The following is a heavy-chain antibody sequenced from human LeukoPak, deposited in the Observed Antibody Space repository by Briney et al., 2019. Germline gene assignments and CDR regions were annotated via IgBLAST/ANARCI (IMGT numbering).Heavy chain of an antibody. J-gene: IGHJ4*02. V-gene: IGHV1-46*01. Sequence: ASVKVSCKASGYTFTSYYMHWVRQAPGQGLEWMGIINPSGGSTSYAQKFQGRVTMTRDTSTSTVYMEVSSLRSEDTAVYYCARSRDYVWGSYRPFDYWGQGTLVTVSS. CDR2: INPSGGST. CDR3: ARSRDYVWGSYRPFDY. D-gene: IGHD3-16*02. CDR1: GYTFTSYY.